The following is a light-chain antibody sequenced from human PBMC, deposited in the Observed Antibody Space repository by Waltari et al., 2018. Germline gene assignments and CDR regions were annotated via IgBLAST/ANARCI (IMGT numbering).Light chain of an antibody. Sequence: DIVMTQSPDSLAVSLGERATINCKSSQRVLYSSNNKNYIAWYQQKPGQPPKLLIYWASTREFGVPDRFSGGGSGTDFTLTISSLQAEDVAVYYCQQYYSTPRTFGQGTLLEIK. CDR2: WAS. J-gene: IGKJ5*01. V-gene: IGKV4-1*01. CDR1: QRVLYSSNNKNY. CDR3: QQYYSTPRT.